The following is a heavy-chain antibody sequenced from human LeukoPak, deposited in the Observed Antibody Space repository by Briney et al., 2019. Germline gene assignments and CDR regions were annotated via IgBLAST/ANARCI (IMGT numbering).Heavy chain of an antibody. CDR3: ARHGSGSYCSSPVGL. Sequence: GESLKISCKGSGYSFTSYWIGWVRQMPGKGLEWMGIIYPGDSDTRYSPSFQGQVTISADKSISTAYLQWSSLKASDTAMYYCARHGSGSYCSSPVGLWGRGTLVTVSS. CDR2: IYPGDSDT. CDR1: GYSFTSYW. J-gene: IGHJ2*01. V-gene: IGHV5-51*01. D-gene: IGHD3-10*01.